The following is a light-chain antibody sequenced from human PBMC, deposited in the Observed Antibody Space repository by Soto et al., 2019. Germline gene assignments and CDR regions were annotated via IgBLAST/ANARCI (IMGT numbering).Light chain of an antibody. CDR2: EVS. CDR3: SSYTGSSINTVV. V-gene: IGLV2-14*01. J-gene: IGLJ2*01. Sequence: QSALTQPASVSGSPGQSITISCTGTSSDVGKYSYVSWYQQHPAKAPKLMIFEVSNRPSGVSNRFSGSKSSNTASLTISGLQAEDEADYYCSSYTGSSINTVVFGGGTKLTVL. CDR1: SSDVGKYSY.